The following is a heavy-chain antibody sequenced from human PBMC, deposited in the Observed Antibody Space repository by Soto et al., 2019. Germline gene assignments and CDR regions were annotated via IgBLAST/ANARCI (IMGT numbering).Heavy chain of an antibody. J-gene: IGHJ6*02. Sequence: SETLSLTCTVSTVAISNYKWSWIRQTPGKGLEWIRYIENSGGTSYNPSLRSRVTMSVGTSPKQFSLRLSSVTAADTAVYYCARPGQQGYYGMDVWGQGTTVTVSS. D-gene: IGHD6-13*01. CDR3: ARPGQQGYYGMDV. CDR2: IENSGGT. V-gene: IGHV4-59*08. CDR1: TVAISNYK.